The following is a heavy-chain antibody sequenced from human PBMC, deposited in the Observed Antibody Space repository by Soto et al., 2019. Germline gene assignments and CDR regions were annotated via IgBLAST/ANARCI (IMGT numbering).Heavy chain of an antibody. J-gene: IGHJ4*02. CDR2: ISGSGGST. D-gene: IGHD1-26*01. V-gene: IGHV3-23*01. CDR1: GFTFSSYA. Sequence: EVQLLESGGGLVQPGGSLRLSCAASGFTFSSYAMSWVRQAPGKGLEWVSAISGSGGSTYYADSVKGRFTISRDNSKNKRYLQMNSLRAEDTAVYYCAKDSIVGATTEGYWGQGTLVTVSS. CDR3: AKDSIVGATTEGY.